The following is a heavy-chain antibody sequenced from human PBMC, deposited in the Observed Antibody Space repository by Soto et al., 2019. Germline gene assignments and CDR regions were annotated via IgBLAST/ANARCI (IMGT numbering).Heavy chain of an antibody. CDR1: GFTFSTYS. CDR2: ISSSSSTI. D-gene: IGHD3-16*01. CDR3: ARDGAVLMVIINIFDY. V-gene: IGHV3-48*01. Sequence: GGSLRLSCAASGFTFSTYSMNWVRQAPGKGLEWVSYISSSSSTILYTDSVKGRFTVSRGNAKNSLYLQMNSLRAEDTAVYYCARDGAVLMVIINIFDYWGQGTLVTVSS. J-gene: IGHJ4*02.